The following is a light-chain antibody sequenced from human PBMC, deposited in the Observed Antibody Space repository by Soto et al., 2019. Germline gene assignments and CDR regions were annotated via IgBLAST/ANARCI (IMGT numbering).Light chain of an antibody. CDR3: TSYTTSATGI. J-gene: IGLJ1*01. Sequence: QSALTHPASESASPGQSITLSCSDVDVFNYVSWYQHHPGRAPKLIIYEVSRRPSGVSPRFSGSKSGNTASLTISGLRSEYEADYYCTSYTTSATGIFGRGTKVTV. CDR1: VDVFNY. CDR2: EVS. V-gene: IGLV2-14*01.